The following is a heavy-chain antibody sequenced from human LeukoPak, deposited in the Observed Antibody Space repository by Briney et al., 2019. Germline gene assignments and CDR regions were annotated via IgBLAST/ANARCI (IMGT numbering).Heavy chain of an antibody. J-gene: IGHJ4*02. CDR2: IGGSASGANT. V-gene: IGHV3-49*04. CDR3: TADWY. Sequence: GRSLRLSCTGYRFSFGDYPMGWVRQAPGKGLEWVGFIGGSASGANTAYAASGKCRFTISRDDPKSIGYLQMNSLKTNDTGVYYCTADWYWGEGTLVTVSS. D-gene: IGHD1-14*01. CDR1: RFSFGDYP.